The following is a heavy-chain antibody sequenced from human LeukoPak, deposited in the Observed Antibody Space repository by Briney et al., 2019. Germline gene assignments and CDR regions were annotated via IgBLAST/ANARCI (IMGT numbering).Heavy chain of an antibody. CDR2: IYYSGST. V-gene: IGHV4-59*11. CDR3: ARVKAWSIDY. D-gene: IGHD2-15*01. Sequence: PSETLSLTCTVSGGSISSHYWSWIRQPPGKGLEWIGYIYYSGSTNYNPSLKSRVTISVGTSKNQFSLKLSSVTAADTAVYYCARVKAWSIDYWGQGTLVTVSS. J-gene: IGHJ4*02. CDR1: GGSISSHY.